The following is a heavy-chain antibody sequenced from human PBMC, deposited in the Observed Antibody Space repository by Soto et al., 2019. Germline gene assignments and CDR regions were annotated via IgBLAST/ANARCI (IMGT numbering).Heavy chain of an antibody. CDR2: IYYSGST. CDR1: GGSISSYY. D-gene: IGHD6-13*01. V-gene: IGHV4-59*08. CDR3: ARRYSSSFDY. Sequence: PSETLSLTCTVSGGSISSYYLSWIRQPPGKGLEWIGYIYYSGSTNYNPSLKSRVTISVDTPKNQFSLKLSSVTAADTAVYYCARRYSSSFDYWGQGTLVTVSS. J-gene: IGHJ4*02.